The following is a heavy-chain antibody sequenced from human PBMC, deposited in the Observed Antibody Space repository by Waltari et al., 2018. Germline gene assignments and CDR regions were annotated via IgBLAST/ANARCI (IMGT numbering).Heavy chain of an antibody. CDR2: INQSGST. Sequence: QVQLQQWGAGLLKPSETLSLTCAVYGGSFSGYYWSWIRQPPGKGLEWIGEINQSGSTTYNPSLKSRVAISVDTSKNQFSLKLSSVTAADTAVYYCARYPAYCSSTSCYAFDYWGQGTLVTVSS. CDR3: ARYPAYCSSTSCYAFDY. D-gene: IGHD2-2*01. V-gene: IGHV4-34*01. J-gene: IGHJ4*02. CDR1: GGSFSGYY.